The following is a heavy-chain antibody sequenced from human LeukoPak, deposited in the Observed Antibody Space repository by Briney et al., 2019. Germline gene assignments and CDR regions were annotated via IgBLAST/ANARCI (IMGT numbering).Heavy chain of an antibody. V-gene: IGHV4-59*08. J-gene: IGHJ4*02. CDR3: ARHRAYSSSSPFDY. Sequence: SETLSLTCSVSGGSISSLYWSWIRQPPGKGLEWIGYIYYTRTTNDNPSLRGRVTMFVDMSKNQFSLRLSSVTAADTAVYYCARHRAYSSSSPFDYWGQGTLVTVS. CDR2: IYYTRTT. CDR1: GGSISSLY. D-gene: IGHD6-6*01.